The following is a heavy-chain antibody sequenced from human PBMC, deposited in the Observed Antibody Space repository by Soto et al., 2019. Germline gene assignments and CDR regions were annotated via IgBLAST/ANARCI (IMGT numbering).Heavy chain of an antibody. J-gene: IGHJ6*02. CDR3: AKDSWAIFGVPAGEYYAMDV. V-gene: IGHV3-23*01. CDR1: GFTFENYA. CDR2: ISGSGGTT. D-gene: IGHD3-3*01. Sequence: GGSLRLSCVASGFTFENYAMSWVRQAPGKGLEWVSAISGSGGTTYYSDSVKGRFTISRDNSKNSVYLQMNDLRVEDAAEYFCAKDSWAIFGVPAGEYYAMDVWGQGTTVTVSS.